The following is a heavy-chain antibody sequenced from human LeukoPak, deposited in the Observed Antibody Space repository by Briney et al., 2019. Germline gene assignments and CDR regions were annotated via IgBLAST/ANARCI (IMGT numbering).Heavy chain of an antibody. CDR1: GFTFSSYG. D-gene: IGHD1-1*01. J-gene: IGHJ4*02. CDR2: IHSSGNYI. Sequence: GRSLRLSCAASGFTFSSYGMNWVRQAPGKGLEWISYIHSSGNYIFDAASVKGRFTVSRDNARNSLYLQMNSLRVEDTAMYYCAREWNSRATFDYWGQGTLVTVSS. CDR3: AREWNSRATFDY. V-gene: IGHV3-21*05.